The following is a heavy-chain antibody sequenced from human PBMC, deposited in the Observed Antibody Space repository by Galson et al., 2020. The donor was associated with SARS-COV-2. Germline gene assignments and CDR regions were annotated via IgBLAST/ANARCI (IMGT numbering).Heavy chain of an antibody. D-gene: IGHD3-22*01. CDR3: ARVSYYYDSSGYSHYYYYDMDV. CDR2: IGTAGET. J-gene: IGHJ6*03. CDR1: GFTFSSYD. V-gene: IGHV3-13*01. Sequence: GESLKISCAASGFTFSSYDMHWVRQATGKGLEWVSAIGTAGETYYPGSVKGRFTISRENAKNSLYLQMNSLRAGDTAVYYCARVSYYYDSSGYSHYYYYDMDVWGKGTTVTVSS.